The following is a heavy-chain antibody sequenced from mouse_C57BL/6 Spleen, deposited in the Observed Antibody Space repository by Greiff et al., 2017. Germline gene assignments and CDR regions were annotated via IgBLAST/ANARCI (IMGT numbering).Heavy chain of an antibody. CDR1: GYTFTDYY. CDR3: ARSGGSSSHWYFDV. D-gene: IGHD1-1*01. V-gene: IGHV1-19*01. Sequence: EVQLQQSGPVLVKPGASVKMSCKASGYTFTDYYMNWVKQSHGKSLEWIGVINPYNGGTSYNQKFKGKATLTVDKSSSTAYMELNSLTSEDSAVYYCARSGGSSSHWYFDVWGTGTTVTVSS. J-gene: IGHJ1*03. CDR2: INPYNGGT.